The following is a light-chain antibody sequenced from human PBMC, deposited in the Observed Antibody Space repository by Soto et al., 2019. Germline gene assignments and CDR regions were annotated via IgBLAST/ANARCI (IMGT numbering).Light chain of an antibody. V-gene: IGLV2-14*01. CDR3: SSYTTSNTLV. CDR1: SSDVGGYNH. J-gene: IGLJ3*02. CDR2: EVS. Sequence: QSALTQPASVSGSPGQSITISCTGTSSDVGGYNHVSWYQLFPGKAPKLMIYEVSNRPSGVFDRFSGSKSGNTASLTISGLQAEDEANYYCSSYTTSNTLVFGGGTKLTVL.